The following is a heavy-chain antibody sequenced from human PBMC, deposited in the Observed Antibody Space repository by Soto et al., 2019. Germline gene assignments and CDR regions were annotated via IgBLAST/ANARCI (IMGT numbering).Heavy chain of an antibody. CDR3: AKDRQQWLIIGEIFDY. CDR1: GFTVSSNY. Sequence: GGSLRLSCAASGFTVSSNYMSWVRQAPGKGLEWVSVIYSGGSTYYADSVKGRFTISRDNSKNTLYLQMNSLRAEDTAVYYCAKDRQQWLIIGEIFDYWGQGTLVTVSS. V-gene: IGHV3-66*01. J-gene: IGHJ4*02. D-gene: IGHD6-19*01. CDR2: IYSGGST.